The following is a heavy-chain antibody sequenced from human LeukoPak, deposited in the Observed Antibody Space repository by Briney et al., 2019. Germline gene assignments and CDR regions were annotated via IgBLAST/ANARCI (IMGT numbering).Heavy chain of an antibody. V-gene: IGHV3-21*01. CDR2: ISSGSSYI. CDR3: AREFEYSSSSGGDY. D-gene: IGHD6-6*01. Sequence: GGSLRLSCAASGFTFSSYSMNWVRQAPGKGLEWVSSISSGSSYIYYADSVKGRFTISRDNAKNSLYLQMNSLRAEDTAVYYCAREFEYSSSSGGDYWGQGTLVTVSS. J-gene: IGHJ4*02. CDR1: GFTFSSYS.